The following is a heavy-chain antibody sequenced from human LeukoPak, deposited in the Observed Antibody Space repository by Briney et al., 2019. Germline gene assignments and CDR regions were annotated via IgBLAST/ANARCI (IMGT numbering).Heavy chain of an antibody. V-gene: IGHV3-53*01. CDR2: IYSGGST. CDR1: GFIVSSSY. CDR3: ASSHLGYYYYYMDV. J-gene: IGHJ6*03. Sequence: GGSLRLSCVASGFIVSSSYMSWVRQAPGKGLEWVSVIYSGGSTYYADSVKGRFTISRDNAKNSLYLQMNSLGAEDTAVYYCASSHLGYYYYYMDVWGKGTTVTVSS.